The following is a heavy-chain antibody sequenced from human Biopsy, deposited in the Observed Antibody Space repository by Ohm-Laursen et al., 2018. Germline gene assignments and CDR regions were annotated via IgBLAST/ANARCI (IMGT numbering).Heavy chain of an antibody. D-gene: IGHD1-1*01. CDR1: GYTLTELS. Sequence: PSVKVSCKVSGYTLTELSMHWVRQAPGRGLEWMGGFAPENGKTIYAQKFQGRVTMTEDTSTDTAYMELSSLRSEDTAVYYCAADINVWNVNYWGQGTQVTVSS. V-gene: IGHV1-24*01. CDR2: FAPENGKT. J-gene: IGHJ4*02. CDR3: AADINVWNVNY.